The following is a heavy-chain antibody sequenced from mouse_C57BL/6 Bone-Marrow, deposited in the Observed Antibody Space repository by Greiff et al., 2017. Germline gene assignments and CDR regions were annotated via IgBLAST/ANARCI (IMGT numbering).Heavy chain of an antibody. CDR3: ARALTTVVPDCFDY. CDR1: GYTFTDYN. Sequence: VQLQQSGPELVKPGASVKIPCKASGYTFTDYNMDWVKQSHGKSLEWIGDINPNNGGTIYNQKFKGKATLTVDKSSSTAYMERRSLTSEDTAVYYCARALTTVVPDCFDYWGKGTTLTVSS. CDR2: INPNNGGT. D-gene: IGHD1-1*01. J-gene: IGHJ2*01. V-gene: IGHV1-18*01.